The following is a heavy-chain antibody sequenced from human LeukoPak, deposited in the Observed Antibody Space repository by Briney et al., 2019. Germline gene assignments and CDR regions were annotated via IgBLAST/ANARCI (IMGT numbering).Heavy chain of an antibody. Sequence: ASVKVSCKASGYTFTGYYMHWVRQAPGQGLEWMGWINPNSGGTNYAQKLQGRVTMTTDTSTSTAYMELRSLRSDDTAVYYCARDFRYSYGYYYYYYMDVWGKGTTVTISS. J-gene: IGHJ6*03. CDR3: ARDFRYSYGYYYYYYMDV. V-gene: IGHV1-2*02. CDR1: GYTFTGYY. D-gene: IGHD5-18*01. CDR2: INPNSGGT.